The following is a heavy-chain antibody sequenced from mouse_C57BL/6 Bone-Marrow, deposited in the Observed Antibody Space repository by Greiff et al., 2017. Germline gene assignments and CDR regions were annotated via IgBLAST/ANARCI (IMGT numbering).Heavy chain of an antibody. CDR3: ARHYNYAMDY. CDR1: GFTFSDYY. J-gene: IGHJ4*01. V-gene: IGHV5-12*01. CDR2: ISNGGGST. Sequence: EVKLVESGGGLVQPGGSLKLSCAASGFTFSDYYMYWVRQTPEKRLECVAYISNGGGSTYYPDTVKGRYTISRDNAKNTLYLQMSRLKSEDTAMYYCARHYNYAMDYWGQGTSVTVSS.